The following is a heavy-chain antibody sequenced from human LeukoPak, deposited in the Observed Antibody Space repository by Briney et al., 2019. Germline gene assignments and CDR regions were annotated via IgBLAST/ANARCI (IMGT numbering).Heavy chain of an antibody. CDR2: FYYGGST. D-gene: IGHD6-19*01. V-gene: IGHV4-39*01. Sequence: PSETLSLTCTVSGGSISSSIYYWGWIRQPPGKGLEWIGSFYYGGSTFCNPSLKSRVTISVDTSKNQFSLRLSSVTAADTSMYYCATNGVAGSNWFDPWGQGTLVTVSS. CDR1: GGSISSSIYY. J-gene: IGHJ5*02. CDR3: ATNGVAGSNWFDP.